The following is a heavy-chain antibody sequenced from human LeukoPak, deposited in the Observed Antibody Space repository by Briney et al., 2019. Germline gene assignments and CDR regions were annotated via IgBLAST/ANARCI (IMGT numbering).Heavy chain of an antibody. V-gene: IGHV4-59*08. CDR3: VRQGAVAGTFDY. CDR2: IYYSGST. D-gene: IGHD6-19*01. J-gene: IGHJ4*02. CDR1: GGSINSYY. Sequence: SETLSLTCTVSGGSINSYYWNWIRQPPGKGLEWIGCIYYSGSTNYNPSLKSRVNISVDTSKNQFSLNLTSVSAADTAVYYCVRQGAVAGTFDYWGQGTLVTVSS.